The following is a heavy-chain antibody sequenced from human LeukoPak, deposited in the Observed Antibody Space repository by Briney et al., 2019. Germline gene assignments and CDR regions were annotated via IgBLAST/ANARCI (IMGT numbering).Heavy chain of an antibody. CDR3: ARKDGDY. CDR2: IYSSGST. V-gene: IGHV4-4*07. J-gene: IGHJ4*02. CDR1: GASISAFH. Sequence: SETLSLTCTVSGASISAFHWTWFRQPAGKGLEWIGLIYSSGSTLFNPSLKSRVAMSVDLTKNQLSLKLSSVTAADTAMYYCARKDGDYWGRGTLVTVSS.